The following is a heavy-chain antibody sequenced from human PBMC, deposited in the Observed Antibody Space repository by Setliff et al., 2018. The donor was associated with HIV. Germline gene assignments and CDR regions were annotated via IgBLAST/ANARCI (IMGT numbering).Heavy chain of an antibody. CDR2: IYYSGRT. CDR1: GGSISSYY. CDR3: ARAYYASSCYSPYQYMDV. V-gene: IGHV4-59*01. Sequence: SETLSLTCTVSGGSISSYYWSWIRKPPGKGLEWIGYIYYSGRTNYNPSLKSRVTISVDTSKNQFSLKLSSLTAADTAEDYCARAYYASSCYSPYQYMDVWGKGTTVTVSS. D-gene: IGHD3-22*01. J-gene: IGHJ6*04.